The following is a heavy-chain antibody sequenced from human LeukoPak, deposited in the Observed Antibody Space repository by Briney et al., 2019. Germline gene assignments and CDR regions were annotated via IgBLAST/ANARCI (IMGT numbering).Heavy chain of an antibody. J-gene: IGHJ4*02. CDR3: ARSLGGDANRFDY. D-gene: IGHD7-27*01. Sequence: PSETLSLTCAVYGGSFSGYYWSWIRQPPGKGLEWIGYIYYSGSTYYNPSLKSRVTISVDTSKNQFSLKLSSVTAADTAVYYCARSLGGDANRFDYWGQGTLVTVSS. CDR2: IYYSGST. V-gene: IGHV4-30-4*08. CDR1: GGSFSGYY.